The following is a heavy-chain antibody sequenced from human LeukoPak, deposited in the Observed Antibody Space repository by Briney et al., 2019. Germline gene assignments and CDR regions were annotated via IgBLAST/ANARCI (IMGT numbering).Heavy chain of an antibody. J-gene: IGHJ3*02. V-gene: IGHV3-74*01. CDR3: ARGGTDDDFDI. D-gene: IGHD1-26*01. CDR1: GFTFSSYW. Sequence: GGSLRLSCAASGFTFSSYWMHWVRHAPGKGLVWVSRINGDGSSTTYAASVKGRFTISRDNAKNTLYMQMNSLRAEDTAVYYCARGGTDDDFDIWGQGTMVTVSS. CDR2: INGDGSST.